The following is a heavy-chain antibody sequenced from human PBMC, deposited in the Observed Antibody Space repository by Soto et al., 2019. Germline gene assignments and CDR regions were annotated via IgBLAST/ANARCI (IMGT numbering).Heavy chain of an antibody. Sequence: QVQLVQSGSEVNKPVSSVKVSCKASVCTFSSYAISWVRQAPGQGLEWMGGIIPIFGTANYAQKFQGRVTITADESTSTPYMELSSLRSEDTAVYYCARDLEIVATTGGAFDIWGQGTMVTVSS. D-gene: IGHD5-12*01. CDR3: ARDLEIVATTGGAFDI. CDR2: IIPIFGTA. V-gene: IGHV1-69*01. CDR1: VCTFSSYA. J-gene: IGHJ3*02.